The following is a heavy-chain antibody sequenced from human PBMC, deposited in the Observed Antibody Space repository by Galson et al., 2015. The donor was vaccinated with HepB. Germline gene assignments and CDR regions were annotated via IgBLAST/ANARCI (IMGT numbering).Heavy chain of an antibody. V-gene: IGHV3-21*01. CDR3: ARDYDILTGYYKGKYYFDY. CDR1: GFSFSSYS. CDR2: ISSSSSYI. D-gene: IGHD3-9*01. J-gene: IGHJ4*02. Sequence: SLRLSCAASGFSFSSYSMNWVRQAPGKGLEWVSSISSSSSYIYYADSVKDRFTISRDNAKNSLYLRMNSLRAEDTAVYYCARDYDILTGYYKGKYYFDYWGQGTLVTVSS.